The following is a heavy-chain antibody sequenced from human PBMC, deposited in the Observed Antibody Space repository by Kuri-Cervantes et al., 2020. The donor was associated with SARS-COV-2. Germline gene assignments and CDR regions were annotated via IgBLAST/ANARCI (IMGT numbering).Heavy chain of an antibody. D-gene: IGHD4-17*01. Sequence: ASVKVSCKASGGTFSSYAISWVRQAPGQGLEGMGWMNPNSGNTGYAQKFQGRVTMTRNTSISTAYMELSSLRSEDTAVYYCARDHTYGDYVFDYWGQGTLVTVSS. V-gene: IGHV1-8*02. CDR1: GGTFSSYA. CDR2: MNPNSGNT. J-gene: IGHJ4*02. CDR3: ARDHTYGDYVFDY.